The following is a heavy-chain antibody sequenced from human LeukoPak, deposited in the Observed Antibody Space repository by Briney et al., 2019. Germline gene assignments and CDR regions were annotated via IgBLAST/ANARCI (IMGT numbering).Heavy chain of an antibody. V-gene: IGHV4-34*01. J-gene: IGHJ4*02. Sequence: SETLSLTCTVSGGSISSYYWSWIRQPPGKGLEWIGEINHSGSTNYNPSLKSRVTISVDTSKNQFSLKLSSVTAADTAVYYCARLVVTAAGATDYWGQGTLVTVSS. CDR3: ARLVVTAAGATDY. CDR2: INHSGST. D-gene: IGHD6-13*01. CDR1: GGSISSYY.